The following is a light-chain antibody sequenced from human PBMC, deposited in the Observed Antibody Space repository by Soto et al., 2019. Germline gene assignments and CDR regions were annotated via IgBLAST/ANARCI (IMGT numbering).Light chain of an antibody. CDR2: AAS. CDR1: QSISSY. V-gene: IGKV1-39*01. J-gene: IGKJ5*01. CDR3: QQSYSTPLP. Sequence: DIQMTQSPSSLSASVGDRVTITCRASQSISSYLNWYQQKPGKAPKLLIYAASSLQSGVPSRFSGSGSGTDFTLTISSLQPEDFATYYCQQSYSTPLPFAQGTRLEI.